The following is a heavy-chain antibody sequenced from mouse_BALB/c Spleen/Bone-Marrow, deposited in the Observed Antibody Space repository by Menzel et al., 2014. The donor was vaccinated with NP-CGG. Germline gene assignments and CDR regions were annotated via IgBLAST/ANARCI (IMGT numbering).Heavy chain of an antibody. V-gene: IGHV14-3*02. CDR3: ASATTATYYAMDY. CDR1: GFNIKDTY. D-gene: IGHD1-2*01. J-gene: IGHJ4*01. CDR2: IDPANGNT. Sequence: VQLQQSGAELVKPGAPVKLSCTASGFNIKDTYMHWVKQRPEQGLEWIGRIDPANGNTKYDPKFQGKATITTDTSSNTAYLQVSSLTSEDTAVYYCASATTATYYAMDYWGQGTSVTVSS.